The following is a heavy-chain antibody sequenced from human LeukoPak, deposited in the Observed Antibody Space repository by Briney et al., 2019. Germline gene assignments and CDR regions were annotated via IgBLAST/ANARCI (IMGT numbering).Heavy chain of an antibody. V-gene: IGHV4-59*08. D-gene: IGHD3-10*01. CDR1: GGSISSYY. Sequence: PSETLSLTCTVSGGSISSYYWSWIRQPPGKGLEWIGYIYYSGSTNYNPSLKSRVTISVDTSKNQFSLKLSSVTAADTAVYYCARRGTMVRGVIMGYYFDYWGQGTLVTVSS. CDR3: ARRGTMVRGVIMGYYFDY. CDR2: IYYSGST. J-gene: IGHJ4*02.